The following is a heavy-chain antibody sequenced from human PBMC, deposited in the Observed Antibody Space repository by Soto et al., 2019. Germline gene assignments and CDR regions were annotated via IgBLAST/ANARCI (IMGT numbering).Heavy chain of an antibody. V-gene: IGHV4-39*01. J-gene: IGHJ6*02. CDR1: GGSISSSSYY. CDR3: ARINSGYDYLYYYYGMDV. D-gene: IGHD5-12*01. Sequence: SETLSLTCTVSGGSISSSSYYWGWIRQPPGKGLEWIGSIYYSGSTYYNPSLKSRVTISVDTSKNQFSLKLSSVTAADTAVYYCARINSGYDYLYYYYGMDVWGQGTTVTV. CDR2: IYYSGST.